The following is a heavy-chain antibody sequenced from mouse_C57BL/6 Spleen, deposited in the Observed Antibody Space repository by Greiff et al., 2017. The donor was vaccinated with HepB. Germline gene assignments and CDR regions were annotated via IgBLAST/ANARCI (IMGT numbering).Heavy chain of an antibody. V-gene: IGHV5-9-1*02. CDR2: ISSGGDYI. CDR1: GFTFSSYA. CDR3: TRDRAGHYFDY. J-gene: IGHJ2*01. D-gene: IGHD3-1*01. Sequence: EVHLVESGEGLVKPGGSLKLSCAASGFTFSSYAMSWVRQTPEKRLEWVAYISSGGDYIYYADTVKGRFTISRDNARNTLYLQMSSLKSEDTAMYYYTRDRAGHYFDYWGQGTTLTVSS.